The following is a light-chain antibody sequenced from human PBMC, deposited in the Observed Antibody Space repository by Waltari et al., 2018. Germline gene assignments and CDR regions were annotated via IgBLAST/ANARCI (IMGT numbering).Light chain of an antibody. Sequence: SYDLTQPPSLSVSPGQTATIDCSGETLPKLYAYWYQQKPGQAPLLVISKDPERPSGIPERFSGSRSGTTVTLTISGVRAEDEGDYYCQSTDSSSTYTVFGGGTKLTVL. J-gene: IGLJ3*02. CDR3: QSTDSSSTYTV. V-gene: IGLV3-25*03. CDR1: TLPKLY. CDR2: KDP.